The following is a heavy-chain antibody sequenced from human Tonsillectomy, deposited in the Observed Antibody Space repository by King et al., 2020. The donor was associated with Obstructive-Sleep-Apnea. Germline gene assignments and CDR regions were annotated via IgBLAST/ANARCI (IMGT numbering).Heavy chain of an antibody. Sequence: QLQESGPGLVKPTGTLSLTCAVSGGSMSSSNWWSLVRQPPGKGLGWIGETYHSGCTNFNPSLTSRVTISVEKSKNQFSLKLSTVTAADTAVYYCARDNDSSGYFYPYWGQGTLVTVSS. V-gene: IGHV4-4*02. D-gene: IGHD3-22*01. CDR1: GGSMSSSNW. CDR2: TYHSGCT. J-gene: IGHJ4*02. CDR3: ARDNDSSGYFYPY.